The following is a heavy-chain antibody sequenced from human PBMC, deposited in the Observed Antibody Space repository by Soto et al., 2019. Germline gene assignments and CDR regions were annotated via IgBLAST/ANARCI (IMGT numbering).Heavy chain of an antibody. V-gene: IGHV4-59*02. CDR3: ARWGHPAVKAFDI. D-gene: IGHD3-16*01. CDR1: GASVNDYY. Sequence: PSETLSLTCIVSGASVNDYYWNWVRQPLGKGLEWIGFIHYTGSRIFNPSLQSRVTMSVDVSQNQFSLSLTAVTSAATAIYYCARWGHPAVKAFDIWGQGTPVTVS. CDR2: IHYTGSR. J-gene: IGHJ3*02.